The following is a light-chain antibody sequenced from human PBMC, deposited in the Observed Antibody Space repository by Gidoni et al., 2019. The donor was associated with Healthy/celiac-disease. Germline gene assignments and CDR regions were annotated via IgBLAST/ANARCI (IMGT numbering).Light chain of an antibody. J-gene: IGKJ1*01. V-gene: IGKV4-1*01. Sequence: DIVMTQSPYYLAVSLGEKATINCKSSQSVLYSSNNKNYLAWYQQKPGQPPKLLIYWAFTRESGVPDRFSGSGSGTDFTLTISSLQAEDGAVYYCQQYYSTPRTFGQGTKVEIK. CDR1: QSVLYSSNNKNY. CDR2: WAF. CDR3: QQYYSTPRT.